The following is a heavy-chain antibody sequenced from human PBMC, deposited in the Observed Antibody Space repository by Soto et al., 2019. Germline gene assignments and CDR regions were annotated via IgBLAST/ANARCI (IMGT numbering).Heavy chain of an antibody. CDR3: ASFSEGRGVYAIGVPLDY. CDR1: GGTFSSYA. J-gene: IGHJ4*02. V-gene: IGHV1-69*01. Sequence: QVQLVQSGAEVKKPGSSVKVSCKASGGTFSSYAISWVRQAPGQGLEWMGGIIPIFGTANYAQKFQGRVTITADESTSTAYMELSSLRSEDTAVYFCASFSEGRGVYAIGVPLDYWGQGTLVTVSS. CDR2: IIPIFGTA. D-gene: IGHD2-8*01.